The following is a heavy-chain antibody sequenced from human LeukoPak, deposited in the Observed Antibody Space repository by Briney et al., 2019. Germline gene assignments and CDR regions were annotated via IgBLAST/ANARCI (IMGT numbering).Heavy chain of an antibody. V-gene: IGHV4-59*08. J-gene: IGHJ6*02. CDR3: ARHTYYYYGMDV. Sequence: SETLSLTCTVSGGSVSSYYWSWIRQPPGKGLEWIGYIYYSGSTNYNPSLKSRVTISVDTSKNQFSLKLSSVTAADTAVYYCARHTYYYYGMDVWGQGTTVTVSS. CDR2: IYYSGST. CDR1: GGSVSSYY.